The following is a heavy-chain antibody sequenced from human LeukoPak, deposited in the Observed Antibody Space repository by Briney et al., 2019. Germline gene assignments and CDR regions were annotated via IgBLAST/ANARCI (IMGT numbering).Heavy chain of an antibody. D-gene: IGHD3-10*01. J-gene: IGHJ4*02. V-gene: IGHV4-59*12. Sequence: SETLSLTCTVSGGSISDYYWSRIRHSPGTGLEWIAFIHYTGSTNHNPSLKSRVTISVDTSKNQFSLKLSSVTAADTAVYYCARDESTVPFDYWGQGTLVTVSS. CDR2: IHYTGST. CDR1: GGSISDYY. CDR3: ARDESTVPFDY.